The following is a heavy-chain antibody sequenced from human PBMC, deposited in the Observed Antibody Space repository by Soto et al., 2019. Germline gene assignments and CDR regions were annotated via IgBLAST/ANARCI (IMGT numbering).Heavy chain of an antibody. CDR1: GFTFSSYW. CDR2: INSDGSST. J-gene: IGHJ4*02. Sequence: PGGSLRLSCAASGFTFSSYWMHWVRQAPGKGLVWVSRINSDGSSTSYADSVKGRFTISRDNAKNTLYLQMNSLRAEDTAVYYCARGDSSGYYQYYFDYWGQGXLVTVSS. V-gene: IGHV3-74*01. D-gene: IGHD3-22*01. CDR3: ARGDSSGYYQYYFDY.